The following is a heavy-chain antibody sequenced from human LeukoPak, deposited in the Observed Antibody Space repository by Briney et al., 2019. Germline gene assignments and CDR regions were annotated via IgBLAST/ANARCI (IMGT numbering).Heavy chain of an antibody. D-gene: IGHD3-22*01. V-gene: IGHV4-39*07. CDR3: ARDLPYYYDSSGPVRE. CDR1: GGSISSSSYY. Sequence: SETLSLTCTVFGGSISSSSYYWGWIRQPPGRGLEWIGSIYYSGSTYYNPSLKSRVTISVDTSKNQFSLKLSSVTAADTAVYYCARDLPYYYDSSGPVREGGQGTLLTVSS. J-gene: IGHJ4*02. CDR2: IYYSGST.